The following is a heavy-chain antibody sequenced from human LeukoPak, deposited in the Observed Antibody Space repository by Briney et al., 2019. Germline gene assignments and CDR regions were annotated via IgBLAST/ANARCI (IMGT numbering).Heavy chain of an antibody. Sequence: SETLSLTCSVSDGSINSYYWNWIRRPPGKGLEWIGYIYYNGNTNYSPSLKSRVTMSVDTSKNLFSLKVSSVTAADTAVYYCARGRSNYYGMDVWSQGTTVTVSS. CDR3: ARGRSNYYGMDV. V-gene: IGHV4-59*01. D-gene: IGHD1-26*01. CDR2: IYYNGNT. J-gene: IGHJ6*02. CDR1: DGSINSYY.